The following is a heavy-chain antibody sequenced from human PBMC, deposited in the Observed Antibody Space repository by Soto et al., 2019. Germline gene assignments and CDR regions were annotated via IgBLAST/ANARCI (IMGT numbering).Heavy chain of an antibody. D-gene: IGHD5-12*01. CDR3: ARGGRRDGYNYDY. CDR1: GGSVSSGSYY. Sequence: ETLSLTCTVSGGSVSSGSYYWSWIRQPPGKGLEWIGYIYYSGSTNYNPSLKSRVTISVDTSKNQFSLKLSSVTAADTAVYYCARGGRRDGYNYDYWGQGTLVTVSS. J-gene: IGHJ4*02. V-gene: IGHV4-61*01. CDR2: IYYSGST.